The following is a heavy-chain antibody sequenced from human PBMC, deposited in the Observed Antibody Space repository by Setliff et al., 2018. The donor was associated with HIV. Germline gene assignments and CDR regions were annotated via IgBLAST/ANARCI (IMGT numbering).Heavy chain of an antibody. D-gene: IGHD1-1*01. V-gene: IGHV4-38-2*01. Sequence: SETLSLTCAVSGYSIRSGYYWGWIRQSPGKGLEWIGSIFHSGSTYTSPSLRSRVTMSVDTSKNQFSLNLNSVTAADTAVYYCARCMTSRINRRHLRGDWFDPWGQGSLVTVSS. CDR2: IFHSGST. J-gene: IGHJ5*02. CDR1: GYSIRSGYY. CDR3: ARCMTSRINRRHLRGDWFDP.